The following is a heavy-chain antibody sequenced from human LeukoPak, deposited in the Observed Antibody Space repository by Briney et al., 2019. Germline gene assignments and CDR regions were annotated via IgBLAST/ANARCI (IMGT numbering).Heavy chain of an antibody. V-gene: IGHV4-4*02. J-gene: IGHJ4*02. Sequence: PSGTLSLTCAVSGGSISSSNWWSWVRQPPGKGLEWIGEIYHSGSTNYNPSLKSRVTISVDKSKNQFSLKLSSVTAADTAVYYCARRAVRGVIIALGDYWGQGTLVTVSS. CDR2: IYHSGST. D-gene: IGHD3-10*01. CDR3: ARRAVRGVIIALGDY. CDR1: GGSISSSNW.